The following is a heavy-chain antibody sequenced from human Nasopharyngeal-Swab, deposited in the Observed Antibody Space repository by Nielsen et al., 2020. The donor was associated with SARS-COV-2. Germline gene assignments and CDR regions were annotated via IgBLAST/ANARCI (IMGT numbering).Heavy chain of an antibody. CDR3: ARENTYFDY. V-gene: IGHV4-31*02. CDR2: IYYSGST. Sequence: RQAPGKGLEWIGYIYYSGSTYYNPSLKSRVTISVDTSKNQFSLKLSSVTAAGTAVYYCARENTYFDYWGQGTLVTVSS. J-gene: IGHJ4*02.